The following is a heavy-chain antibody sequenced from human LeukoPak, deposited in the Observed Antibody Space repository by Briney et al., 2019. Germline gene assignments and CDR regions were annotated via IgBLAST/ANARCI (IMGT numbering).Heavy chain of an antibody. Sequence: SVKVSCKASGGTFSSYTISWVRQAPGQGLEWMGRIIPILGIANYAQKFQGRITVTRDTSTSTVYMELSSLRSEDTAVYYCARVGGSTVTTPYYFDYWGQGTPVTVSS. D-gene: IGHD4-17*01. CDR3: ARVGGSTVTTPYYFDY. J-gene: IGHJ4*02. CDR2: IIPILGIA. CDR1: GGTFSSYT. V-gene: IGHV1-69*02.